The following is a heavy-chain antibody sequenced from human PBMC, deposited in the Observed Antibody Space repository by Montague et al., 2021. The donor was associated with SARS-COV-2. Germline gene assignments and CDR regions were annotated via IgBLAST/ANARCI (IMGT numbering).Heavy chain of an antibody. CDR1: GFTFSSYG. CDR3: AKEGVVVGADGFDY. V-gene: IGHV3-23*01. J-gene: IGHJ3*01. Sequence: SLRLSCAASGFTFSSYGMNWVRQAPGKGLEWVSAISTTGANTYYAGSVKGRFTISRDNSKNTLYSQLNSLRDEDTAVYYCAKEGVVVGADGFDYWGQGTMVIASS. CDR2: ISTTGANT. D-gene: IGHD3-22*01.